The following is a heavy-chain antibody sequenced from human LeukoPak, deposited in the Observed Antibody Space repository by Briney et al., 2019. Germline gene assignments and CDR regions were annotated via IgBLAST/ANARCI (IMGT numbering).Heavy chain of an antibody. CDR3: ARVGDYALKD. CDR2: FYNSGST. J-gene: IGHJ4*02. V-gene: IGHV4-4*07. Sequence: KSSETLSLTCTVSGGSISSYYWSWIRQPAGKGLEWIGRFYNSGSTNCNPSLKSRVTMSVDTSKNQFSLKLSSVTAADTAVYYCARVGDYALKDWGQGALVTASS. D-gene: IGHD3-16*01. CDR1: GGSISSYY.